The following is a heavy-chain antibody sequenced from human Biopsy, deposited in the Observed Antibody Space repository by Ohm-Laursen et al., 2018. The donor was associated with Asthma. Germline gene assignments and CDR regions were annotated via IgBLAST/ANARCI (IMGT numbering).Heavy chain of an antibody. CDR3: ASDFPKDYVRYNFQF. D-gene: IGHD4-17*01. J-gene: IGHJ4*02. Sequence: ASVKVSCKISGYSLTDLSMHWVRQAPGQGFEWMGGHDHEEGGTVNARRFQGRVTMTEDTPTDTAYMELSSLSSDDTAVYYCASDFPKDYVRYNFQFWGQGTLVTVSS. CDR1: GYSLTDLS. V-gene: IGHV1-24*01. CDR2: HDHEEGGT.